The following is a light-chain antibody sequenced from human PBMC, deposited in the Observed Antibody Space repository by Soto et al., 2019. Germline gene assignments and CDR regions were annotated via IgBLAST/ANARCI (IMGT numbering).Light chain of an antibody. J-gene: IGKJ3*01. Sequence: DIQMTQSPSSLSASVGDRVTITCRASQGISNYLAWYQQKPGKVPKLLIYAASTLQSGVPSRFSGSGSGTDFTLTISSLQPEDVATYYCQKYNSALGAFTVGPGTKVDIK. CDR2: AAS. CDR3: QKYNSALGAFT. V-gene: IGKV1-27*01. CDR1: QGISNY.